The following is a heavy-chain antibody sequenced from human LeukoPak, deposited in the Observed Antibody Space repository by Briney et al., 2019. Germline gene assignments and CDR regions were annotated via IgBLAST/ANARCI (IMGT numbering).Heavy chain of an antibody. CDR2: IYSGGST. CDR1: GFTVSSNY. J-gene: IGHJ6*02. V-gene: IGHV3-66*01. Sequence: PGWSLRLSCAASGFTVSSNYMSWVRQAPGKGREWVSVIYSGGSTYYADSVKGRFTISRDNSKNTLYLQVNSLRAEDTAVYYCARDHPYYYGMDVWGQGTTVTVSS. CDR3: ARDHPYYYGMDV.